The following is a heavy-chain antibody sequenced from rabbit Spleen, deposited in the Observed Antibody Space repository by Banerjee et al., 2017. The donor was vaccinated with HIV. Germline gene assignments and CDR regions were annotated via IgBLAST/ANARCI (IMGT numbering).Heavy chain of an antibody. CDR2: IVPIFGVT. CDR3: VREAGYGGYGDANL. Sequence: QQQLEESGGGLVQPEGSLTLTCKASGVSFNDKDVMCWVRQAPGKGLEWIGYIVPIFGVTYYADWVNGRFTISSHDAQNTLYLQLNSLTAADTATYFCVREAGYGGYGDANLWGPGTLVTVS. J-gene: IGHJ4*01. V-gene: IGHV1S47*01. D-gene: IGHD6-1*01. CDR1: GVSFNDKDV.